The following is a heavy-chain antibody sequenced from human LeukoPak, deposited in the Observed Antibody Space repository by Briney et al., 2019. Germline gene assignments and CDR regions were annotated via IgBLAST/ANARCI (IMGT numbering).Heavy chain of an antibody. D-gene: IGHD3-3*01. Sequence: ASVKVSCKASGYTLTGYYMHWVRQAPGQGLEWMGRIIPNSGGTKYAQKFQGRVTMTRDTSITTAYMELSRLRSDDTAVYYCARDRAYDREFDSWGQGTLVTVSS. CDR3: ARDRAYDREFDS. V-gene: IGHV1-2*06. CDR1: GYTLTGYY. J-gene: IGHJ4*02. CDR2: IIPNSGGT.